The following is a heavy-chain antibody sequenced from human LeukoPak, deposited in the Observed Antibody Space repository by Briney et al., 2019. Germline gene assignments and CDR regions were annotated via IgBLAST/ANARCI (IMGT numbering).Heavy chain of an antibody. D-gene: IGHD6-19*01. CDR2: IWHDGSHK. CDR1: AFPFSSYG. V-gene: IGHV3-33*01. Sequence: GGSLRLSCAASAFPFSSYGMHWVRQAPGKGLEWVAVIWHDGSHKYYADSVTGRFTISRDNSKNTLYLQMNSLRAEGTAIYYCASGVYSSGWYLDYWGQGTLVTVSS. CDR3: ASGVYSSGWYLDY. J-gene: IGHJ4*02.